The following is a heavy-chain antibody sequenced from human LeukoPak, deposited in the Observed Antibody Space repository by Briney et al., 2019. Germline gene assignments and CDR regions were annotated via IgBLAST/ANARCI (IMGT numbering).Heavy chain of an antibody. J-gene: IGHJ4*02. CDR3: ARDSLSESSFLG. Sequence: GGSLRLSCAASGFTFSSYSMNWVRQAPGKGLEWVSSISSSSSYIYYADSVKGRFTISRDNAKNSLYLQMNSLRAEDTAVYYCARDSLSESSFLGWGQGTLVTVSS. D-gene: IGHD3-3*02. CDR2: ISSSSSYI. V-gene: IGHV3-21*01. CDR1: GFTFSSYS.